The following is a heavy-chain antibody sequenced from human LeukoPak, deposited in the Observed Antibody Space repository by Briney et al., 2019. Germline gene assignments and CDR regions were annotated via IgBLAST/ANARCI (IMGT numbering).Heavy chain of an antibody. CDR2: INHSGST. J-gene: IGHJ6*03. CDR1: GGSLSGYY. V-gene: IGHV4-34*01. D-gene: IGHD4-11*01. Sequence: PSETLSLTCAVYGGSLSGYYWSWIRQPPGKGLEWIGEINHSGSTNYNPSLKSRVTISVDTSKNQFSLKLSSVIAADTAVYYCASGAYSYYYMDVWGKGTTVTISS. CDR3: ASGAYSYYYMDV.